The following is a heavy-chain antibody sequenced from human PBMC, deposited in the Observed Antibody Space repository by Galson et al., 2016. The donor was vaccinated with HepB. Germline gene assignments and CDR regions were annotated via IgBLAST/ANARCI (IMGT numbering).Heavy chain of an antibody. Sequence: LSLTCAVSGGSISSNVWWSWVRQPPGKGLEWIGQIYHSGSTNYSPSLKSRVTVSVDRSKNQFSLKLNSVTAADTAVYYCARDGWSWYSANDGAFDIWGQGTMVTVSS. V-gene: IGHV4-4*02. CDR3: ARDGWSWYSANDGAFDI. D-gene: IGHD1-26*01. CDR2: IYHSGST. CDR1: GGSISSNVW. J-gene: IGHJ3*02.